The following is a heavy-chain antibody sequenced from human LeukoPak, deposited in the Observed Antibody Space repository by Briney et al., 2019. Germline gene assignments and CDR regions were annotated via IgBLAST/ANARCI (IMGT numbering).Heavy chain of an antibody. Sequence: ASVKVSCKASGYTFTSYGISWVRQAPGRGLEWMGWISAYNGNTNYAQKLQGRVTMTTDTSTSTAYMELRSLRSDDTAVYYCARSSRLSIVGATTPFGYWGQGTLVTVSS. CDR3: ARSSRLSIVGATTPFGY. D-gene: IGHD1-26*01. CDR2: ISAYNGNT. J-gene: IGHJ4*02. CDR1: GYTFTSYG. V-gene: IGHV1-18*01.